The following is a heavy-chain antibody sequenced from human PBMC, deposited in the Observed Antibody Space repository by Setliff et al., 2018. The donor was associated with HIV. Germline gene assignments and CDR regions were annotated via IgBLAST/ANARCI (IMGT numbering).Heavy chain of an antibody. Sequence: ASVKVSCKASGYTFTSYYMNWVRQAPGQGLEWMGIINPSGGSSTYAQKFQGRVAMTRDTSTSTVYMELSSLRSEDTAVYYCARDLHTFMVNSYHYWGQGTLVTVSS. CDR1: GYTFTSYY. CDR3: ARDLHTFMVNSYHY. V-gene: IGHV1-46*01. CDR2: INPSGGSS. D-gene: IGHD5-18*01. J-gene: IGHJ4*02.